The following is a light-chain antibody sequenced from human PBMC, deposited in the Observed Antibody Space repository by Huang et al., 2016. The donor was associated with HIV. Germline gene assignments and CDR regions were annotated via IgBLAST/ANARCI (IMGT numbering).Light chain of an antibody. J-gene: IGKJ1*01. Sequence: EIVLTQSPATLFLSPGERATLSCRASPIVSNSSAWFQQKPGQAPRLLIYDASNRATGIPARFSASGSGTDFTLTISSLEPEDFAVYYCQQRSNRPRTFGQGTKLEIK. CDR3: QQRSNRPRT. CDR2: DAS. V-gene: IGKV3-11*01. CDR1: PIVSNS.